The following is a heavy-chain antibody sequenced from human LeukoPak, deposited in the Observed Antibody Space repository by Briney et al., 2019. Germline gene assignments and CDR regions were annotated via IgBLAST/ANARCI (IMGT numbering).Heavy chain of an antibody. CDR2: ISSSSSYI. D-gene: IGHD6-13*01. V-gene: IGHV3-21*01. Sequence: GWALRLSCAVSGFTFSTYSMNWVRQAPGKGREWVSCISSSSSYIYYPDSMKGRFTISRDNAKNSLYLQMNSLRAEDMAVYYCARSTSYSAAAGTPENAFDIWGQGTMVTVSS. CDR3: ARSTSYSAAAGTPENAFDI. CDR1: GFTFSTYS. J-gene: IGHJ3*02.